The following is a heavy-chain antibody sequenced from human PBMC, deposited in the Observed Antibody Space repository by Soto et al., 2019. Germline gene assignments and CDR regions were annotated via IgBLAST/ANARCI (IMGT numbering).Heavy chain of an antibody. Sequence: QVQLVQSGAEVKKPGSSVKVSCKASGGTFSSYAISWVRQAPGQGREWMGGIIPIFGTANYAQKFQGRVTITADESTSTAYMELSSLRSEDTAVYYCASPDCSGGSCLGYYFDYWGQGTLVTVSS. V-gene: IGHV1-69*01. CDR2: IIPIFGTA. CDR3: ASPDCSGGSCLGYYFDY. CDR1: GGTFSSYA. D-gene: IGHD2-15*01. J-gene: IGHJ4*02.